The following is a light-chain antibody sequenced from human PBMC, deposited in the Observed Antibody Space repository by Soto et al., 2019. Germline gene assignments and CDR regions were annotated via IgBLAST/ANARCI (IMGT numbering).Light chain of an antibody. Sequence: QAVVTQPPSVSGAPGQRVTISCAGSSSNIGAGYDVHWYQQLPGTAPKLLIYGNSNRPSGAPDRFSGSKSGTSASLAITGLQAEDEADYYCQSYDISLSGYVFGTGTKLTVL. CDR1: SSNIGAGYD. CDR2: GNS. CDR3: QSYDISLSGYV. V-gene: IGLV1-40*01. J-gene: IGLJ1*01.